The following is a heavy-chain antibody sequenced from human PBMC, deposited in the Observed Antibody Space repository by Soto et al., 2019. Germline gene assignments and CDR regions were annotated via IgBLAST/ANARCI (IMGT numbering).Heavy chain of an antibody. J-gene: IGHJ4*02. Sequence: AETLSLTCAVYGVSFSGYYWSWIRQPPGKGLEWIGEINHSGSSNYNPSLKTRVSRSVETSNNQFTLKLISVTAADTAVNYLARKRRIADRSRYFDYWGQGTLVTVSS. CDR3: ARKRRIADRSRYFDY. V-gene: IGHV4-34*01. D-gene: IGHD6-6*01. CDR2: INHSGSS. CDR1: GVSFSGYY.